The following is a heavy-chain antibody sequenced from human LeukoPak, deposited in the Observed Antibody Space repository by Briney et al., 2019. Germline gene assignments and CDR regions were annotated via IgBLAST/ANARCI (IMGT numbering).Heavy chain of an antibody. D-gene: IGHD6-13*01. CDR1: GGSISSYY. Sequence: PSETLSLTCTVSGGSISSYYWSWIRQPPGKGLEWIGYIYYSGSTNYNPSLKSRVTISVDTSKNQFSLRLSSVTAADTAVYYCARSRGLPGVDAFDIWGQGTMVTVSS. CDR3: ARSRGLPGVDAFDI. V-gene: IGHV4-59*08. J-gene: IGHJ3*02. CDR2: IYYSGST.